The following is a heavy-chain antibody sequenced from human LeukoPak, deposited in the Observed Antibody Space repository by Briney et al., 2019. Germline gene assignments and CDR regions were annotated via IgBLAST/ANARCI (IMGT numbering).Heavy chain of an antibody. CDR1: GGSFSGFY. D-gene: IGHD2-2*01. CDR2: IYYSGST. V-gene: IGHV4-39*01. CDR3: ARPVLVPAASYYFDY. J-gene: IGHJ4*02. Sequence: KASETLSLTCDVYGGSFSGFYWGWIRQPPGKGLEWIGSIYYSGSTYYNPSLKSRVTISVDTSKNQFSLKLSSVTAADTAVYYCARPVLVPAASYYFDYWGQGTLVTVSS.